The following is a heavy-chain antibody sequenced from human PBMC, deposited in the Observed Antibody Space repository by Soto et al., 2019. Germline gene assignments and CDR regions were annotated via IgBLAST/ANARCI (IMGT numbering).Heavy chain of an antibody. CDR2: IYYSGST. V-gene: IGHV4-39*01. Sequence: QLQLQESGPGLVKPSETLSLTCTVSGGSISSSSYYWGWIRQPPGKGLEWIGSIYYSGSTYYNPSLKSRVTISVDTSKNQFSLKLSSVTAADTAVYYWIAVAGNYYYGMDVWGQGTTVTVSS. CDR3: IAVAGNYYYGMDV. J-gene: IGHJ6*02. CDR1: GGSISSSSYY. D-gene: IGHD6-19*01.